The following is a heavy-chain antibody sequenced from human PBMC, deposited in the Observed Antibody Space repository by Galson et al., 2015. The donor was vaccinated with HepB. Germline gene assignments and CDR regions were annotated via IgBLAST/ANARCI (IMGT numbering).Heavy chain of an antibody. V-gene: IGHV3-66*02. D-gene: IGHD5-12*01. Sequence: SLRLSCAASGFTISTNYMSWVRQAPGKGLEWVSVIYSGGTTYYADSVKGRFTLSRDISKNMLYLQVNSLRAEDTAVYYCARGGYSRNFDYWGQGTPVTVSS. CDR2: IYSGGTT. J-gene: IGHJ4*02. CDR3: ARGGYSRNFDY. CDR1: GFTISTNY.